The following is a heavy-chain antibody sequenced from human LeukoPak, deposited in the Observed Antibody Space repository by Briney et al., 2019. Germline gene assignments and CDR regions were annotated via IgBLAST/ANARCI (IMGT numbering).Heavy chain of an antibody. CDR3: ARSQGYCSSTSCYYYYGMDV. V-gene: IGHV4-59*04. Sequence: SETLSLTCTVSGASIIGYYWSWVRQPPGKGLEWIGNIYYSGSTYYNPSLKSRVTISVDTSKNQFSLKLSSVTAADTAVYYCARSQGYCSSTSCYYYYGMDVWGQGTTVTVSS. D-gene: IGHD2-2*01. CDR2: IYYSGST. CDR1: GASIIGYY. J-gene: IGHJ6*02.